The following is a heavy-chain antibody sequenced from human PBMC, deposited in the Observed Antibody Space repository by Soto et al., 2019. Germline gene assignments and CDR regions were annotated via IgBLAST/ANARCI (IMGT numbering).Heavy chain of an antibody. CDR3: ARGLRHITGTTGSYWFDP. J-gene: IGHJ5*02. CDR1: GYTFTSYD. V-gene: IGHV1-8*01. CDR2: MNPNSGNT. Sequence: ASVKVSCKASGYTFTSYDINWVRQATGQGLEWMGWMNPNSGNTGYAQKFQGRVTMTRNTSISTAYMELSSLRSEDTAVYYCARGLRHITGTTGSYWFDPWGQGTLVTVSS. D-gene: IGHD1-7*01.